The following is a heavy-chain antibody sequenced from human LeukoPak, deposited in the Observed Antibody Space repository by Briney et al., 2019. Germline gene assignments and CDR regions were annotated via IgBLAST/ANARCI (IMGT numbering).Heavy chain of an antibody. CDR1: GYSISSGYY. J-gene: IGHJ5*02. D-gene: IGHD3-10*02. CDR2: IYHSGRT. V-gene: IGHV4-38-2*02. Sequence: SETLSLTCTVSGYSISSGYYWGWIRQPPGKGLEWIGNIYHSGRTYYNPSLKSRVTISVDTSKNQFSLKLSSVTAADTAVYYCARDVRGGGFDPWGQGTLVTVSS. CDR3: ARDVRGGGFDP.